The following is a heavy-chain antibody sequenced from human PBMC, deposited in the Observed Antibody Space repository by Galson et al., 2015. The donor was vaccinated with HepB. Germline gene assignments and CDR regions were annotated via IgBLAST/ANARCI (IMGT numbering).Heavy chain of an antibody. V-gene: IGHV3-73*01. CDR1: GFTFSGSA. CDR3: TRLLVTWDAFEM. D-gene: IGHD3-10*01. J-gene: IGHJ3*02. CDR2: IRSKANSYAT. Sequence: SLRLSCAASGFTFSGSAMHWVRQASGKGLEWVGRIRSKANSYATAYAASVKGRFTISRDDSKNTAYLQMNSLKTEDTAVYYCTRLLVTWDAFEMWGQGTMVTVSS.